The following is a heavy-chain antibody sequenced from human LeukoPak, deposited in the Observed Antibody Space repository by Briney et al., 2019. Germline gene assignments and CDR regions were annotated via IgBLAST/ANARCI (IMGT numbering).Heavy chain of an antibody. J-gene: IGHJ4*02. Sequence: ASVTVSCTVSGYTLTELSMHWVRQAPGKGLEWMGGFDPEDGETIYAQKFQGRVTMTEDTSTDTAYMELSSLRSEDTAVYYCATGTFQWLGATKTEVYFDYWGQGTLVTVSS. V-gene: IGHV1-24*01. D-gene: IGHD1-26*01. CDR1: GYTLTELS. CDR3: ATGTFQWLGATKTEVYFDY. CDR2: FDPEDGET.